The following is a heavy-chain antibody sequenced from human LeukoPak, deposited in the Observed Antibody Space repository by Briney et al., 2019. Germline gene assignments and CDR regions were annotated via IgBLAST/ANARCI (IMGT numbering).Heavy chain of an antibody. V-gene: IGHV5-51*01. D-gene: IGHD2-15*01. CDR2: IYPADSDI. J-gene: IGHJ5*02. CDR1: GYSINNYW. CDR3: ARQEYCSGGSCYTWFDP. Sequence: GESLKISCKGSGYSINNYWIGWVRQMPGKGLEWMGIIYPADSDIRYSPSFQGLVTISADKSISTAYLQWSSLKASDTAMYYCARQEYCSGGSCYTWFDPWGQGTLAIVSS.